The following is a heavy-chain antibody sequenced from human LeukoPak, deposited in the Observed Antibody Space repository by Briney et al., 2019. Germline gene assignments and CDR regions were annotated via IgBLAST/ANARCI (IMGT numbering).Heavy chain of an antibody. D-gene: IGHD3-9*01. CDR1: GFTFSSYW. J-gene: IGHJ4*02. CDR3: ARQGILTGYYSVY. Sequence: PGGSLRLSCAASGFTFSSYWMSWVRQAPGKGLEWVANIKQDGSEKYYVDSVKGRFTISRDNSKNTLYLQMNSLRAEDTAVYYCARQGILTGYYSVYWGQGTLVTVSS. V-gene: IGHV3-7*01. CDR2: IKQDGSEK.